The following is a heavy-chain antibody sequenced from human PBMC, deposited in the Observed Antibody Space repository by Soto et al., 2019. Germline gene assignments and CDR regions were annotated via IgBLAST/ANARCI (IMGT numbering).Heavy chain of an antibody. CDR2: ISTSNGDT. V-gene: IGHV1-18*01. CDR1: GYTFAHYG. CDR3: AREWDYYASRSYSNWFDP. D-gene: IGHD3-10*01. Sequence: QVQLVQSGTEVKKPGASVKVSCKASGYTFAHYGLVWVRQAPGQGLEWMGWISTSNGDTNYTPKLQGRVTMTKDTSTSTAYMELRSLTSDDTAVYYCAREWDYYASRSYSNWFDPWGQGTLVTVSS. J-gene: IGHJ5*02.